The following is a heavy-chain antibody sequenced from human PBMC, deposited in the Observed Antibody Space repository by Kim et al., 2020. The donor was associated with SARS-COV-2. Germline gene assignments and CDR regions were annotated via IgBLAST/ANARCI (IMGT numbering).Heavy chain of an antibody. J-gene: IGHJ5*02. CDR3: ARCDFSNWVGP. D-gene: IGHD2-21*02. Sequence: AKYAQKLQGRVTITADESTSTAYMELSSLRSEATAVYYCARCDFSNWVGPWGQGTLVTVSS. CDR2: A. V-gene: IGHV1-69*01.